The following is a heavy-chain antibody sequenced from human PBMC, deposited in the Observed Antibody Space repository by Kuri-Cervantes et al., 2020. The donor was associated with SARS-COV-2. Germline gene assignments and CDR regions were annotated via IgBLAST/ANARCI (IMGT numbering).Heavy chain of an antibody. J-gene: IGHJ4*02. CDR1: SGSICSSNW. CDR3: ARATHGGGYSFLYY. Sequence: SETLSLTCAVSSGSICSSNWWSWVRQPPGKGLEWIGEIYHSGSTNYNPSLKSRVTISVDKSKNQFSLKLSSVTAADTAVYYCARATHGGGYSFLYYWGQGTLVTVSS. D-gene: IGHD1-26*01. CDR2: IYHSGST. V-gene: IGHV4-4*02.